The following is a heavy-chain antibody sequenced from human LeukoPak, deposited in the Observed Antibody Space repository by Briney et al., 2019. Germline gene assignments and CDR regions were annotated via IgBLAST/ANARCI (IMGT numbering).Heavy chain of an antibody. CDR1: GYSFTSYC. CDR3: ARHSGGLLHFPGGRVGDY. D-gene: IGHD3-22*01. Sequence: GESLKISCKGSGYSFTSYCIGRVRQMPGKGLEWMGIIYPGDSDTRYSPSFQGQVTISADKSISTAYLQWSSLKASDTAMYYCARHSGGLLHFPGGRVGDYWGQGTLVTVSS. V-gene: IGHV5-51*01. J-gene: IGHJ4*02. CDR2: IYPGDSDT.